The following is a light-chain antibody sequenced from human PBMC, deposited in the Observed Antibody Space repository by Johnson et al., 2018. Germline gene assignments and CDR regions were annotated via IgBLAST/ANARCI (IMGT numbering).Light chain of an antibody. Sequence: QSVLTQPPSVSAAPGQKVTISCSGSSSNIGNNYVSWYQQLPGTAPKLLIYENNKRPSGILDRFSGSTSGTSATLGITGLQTGDEADYYCGTWDSSLSAGNVFGTGTKVTVL. V-gene: IGLV1-51*02. CDR1: SSNIGNNY. CDR3: GTWDSSLSAGNV. CDR2: ENN. J-gene: IGLJ1*01.